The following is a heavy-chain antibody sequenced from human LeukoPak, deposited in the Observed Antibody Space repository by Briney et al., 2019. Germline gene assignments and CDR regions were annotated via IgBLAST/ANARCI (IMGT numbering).Heavy chain of an antibody. CDR3: ASAKLGYCSSTSCYAADY. V-gene: IGHV4-61*02. CDR2: IYTSGST. CDR1: GGSISSGSYY. Sequence: SQTLSLTCTVSGGSISSGSYYWSWIRQPAGKGLEWIGRIYTSGSTNYNPSLKSRVTISVDTSKNQFPLKPSSVTAADTAVYYCASAKLGYCSSTSCYAADYWGQETLVTVSS. J-gene: IGHJ4*02. D-gene: IGHD2-2*01.